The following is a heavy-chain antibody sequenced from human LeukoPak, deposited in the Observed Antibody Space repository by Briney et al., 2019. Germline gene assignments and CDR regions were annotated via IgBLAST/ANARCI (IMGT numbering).Heavy chain of an antibody. CDR2: IYHSGST. J-gene: IGHJ3*02. D-gene: IGHD1-7*01. V-gene: IGHV4-30-2*01. CDR1: GGSISSGGYY. Sequence: SETLSLTCTVSGGSISSGGYYWSWIRQPPGKGLEWIGYIYHSGSTYYNPSLKSRVTISVDTSKNQFSLKLSSVTAADTAVYYCARDLPGVELPFGAFDIWGQGTMVTVSS. CDR3: ARDLPGVELPFGAFDI.